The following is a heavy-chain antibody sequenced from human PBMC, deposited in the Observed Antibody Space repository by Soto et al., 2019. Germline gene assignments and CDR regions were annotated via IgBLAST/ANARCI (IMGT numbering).Heavy chain of an antibody. CDR3: AREQWLGVDY. J-gene: IGHJ4*02. Sequence: QVQLVQSGAEEKKPGASVKISCKASGYTFTKYAMHWVRQAPGQSLEWMGWINAGNGNTKYSQKFQGRVTITRDTSASIAYMELSNLRSEDTAVYYCAREQWLGVDYWGQGTLVTVSS. V-gene: IGHV1-3*05. CDR2: INAGNGNT. D-gene: IGHD6-19*01. CDR1: GYTFTKYA.